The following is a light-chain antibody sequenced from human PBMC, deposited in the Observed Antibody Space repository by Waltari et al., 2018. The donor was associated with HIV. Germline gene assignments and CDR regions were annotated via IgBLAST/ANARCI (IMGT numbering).Light chain of an antibody. CDR2: GAS. CDR3: QQHNDYTQST. J-gene: IGKJ4*01. V-gene: IGKV1-9*01. Sequence: IQLTQSPPFPSASVGDRVTITCRTSQAISNYLGWYQQKSGKAPNLLIYGASTLQSGVPSRFSGSGSGTEFTLTITSLHPEDVATYYCQQHNDYTQSTFGGGTKVEIE. CDR1: QAISNY.